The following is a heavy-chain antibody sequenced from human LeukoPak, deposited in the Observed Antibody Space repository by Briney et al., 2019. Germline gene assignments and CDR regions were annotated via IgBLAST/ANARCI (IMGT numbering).Heavy chain of an antibody. CDR3: ATNGIGPYAVTNYYYYMDV. CDR1: GGTFSSYA. V-gene: IGHV1-69*06. Sequence: GASVTVSCKASGGTFSSYAISWVRQAPGQGLEWMGGIIPIFGTANYAQKFQGRVTMTEDTSTDTAYMELSSLRSEDTAVYYCATNGIGPYAVTNYYYYMDVWGKGTTVTVSS. D-gene: IGHD2-8*01. CDR2: IIPIFGTA. J-gene: IGHJ6*03.